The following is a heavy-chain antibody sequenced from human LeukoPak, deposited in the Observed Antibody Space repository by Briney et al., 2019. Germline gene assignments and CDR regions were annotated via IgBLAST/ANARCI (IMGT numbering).Heavy chain of an antibody. V-gene: IGHV3-23*01. CDR1: GFTFSSYA. J-gene: IGHJ4*02. D-gene: IGHD3-10*01. CDR3: AKECEQHYYKQ. CDR2: ISGSGDST. Sequence: GGSLRLSCAASGFTFSSYAMSWVRQAPGKGLEWVSAISGSGDSTYYADSVKGRFTISRDNSKNTLYLQMNSLGAEDTAVYYCAKECEQHYYKQWGQGTLVTVSS.